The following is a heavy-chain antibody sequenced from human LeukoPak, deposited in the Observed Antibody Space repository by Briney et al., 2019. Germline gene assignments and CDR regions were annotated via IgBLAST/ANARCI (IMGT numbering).Heavy chain of an antibody. Sequence: PSETLSLTCTVSGYSISSGYFWGWIRQPPGKGLEWIGVYHVGTTDYNPSLKSRVTISVDRSKNQMSLKLSSVTASDTAVYYCARGSYYDYWGQGTLVTVSS. D-gene: IGHD1-26*01. CDR2: VYHVGTT. CDR1: GYSISSGYF. J-gene: IGHJ4*02. CDR3: ARGSYYDY. V-gene: IGHV4-38-2*02.